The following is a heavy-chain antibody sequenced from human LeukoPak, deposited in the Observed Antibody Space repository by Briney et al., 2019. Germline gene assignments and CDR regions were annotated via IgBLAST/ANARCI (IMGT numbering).Heavy chain of an antibody. V-gene: IGHV5-51*01. Sequence: RGESLKISCKGSGYSFTSYWIGWVRQIPGKGLEWMGIIYPGDSGTRYSPSFEGQFTISADKSIGTAYLQWSSLNASATAMYYCAGAVLGDNWFDPWGQGTLVTVSS. J-gene: IGHJ5*02. CDR2: IYPGDSGT. D-gene: IGHD6-6*01. CDR3: AGAVLGDNWFDP. CDR1: GYSFTSYW.